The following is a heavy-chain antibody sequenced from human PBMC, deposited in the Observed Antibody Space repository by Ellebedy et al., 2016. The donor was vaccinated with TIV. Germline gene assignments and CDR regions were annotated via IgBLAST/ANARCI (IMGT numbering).Heavy chain of an antibody. D-gene: IGHD2-15*01. V-gene: IGHV3-74*01. CDR1: GFTFSSYW. Sequence: GGSLRLSXAASGFTFSSYWMHWVRQAPGEGLVWVSRINNDGSSTNYADSVKGRFTISRDNAKNTLYLQMNSLRAEDTAIYYCARGGSRLGLNAWGQGTTVTVSS. J-gene: IGHJ6*02. CDR2: INNDGSST. CDR3: ARGGSRLGLNA.